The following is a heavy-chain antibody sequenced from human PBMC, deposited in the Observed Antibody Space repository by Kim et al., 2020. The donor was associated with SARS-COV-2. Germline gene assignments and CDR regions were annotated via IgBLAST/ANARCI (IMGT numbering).Heavy chain of an antibody. Sequence: SETLSLTCAVYGESFSGYNCSWIRQPPGGGLEWIGEISHSGSTNYNPSLKSRVTISLDTSKNQFSLKLSSVTAADTAVYYFARGDKGRFWSGSVYYYYY. CDR1: GESFSGYN. CDR3: ARGDKGRFWSGSVYYYYY. CDR2: ISHSGST. J-gene: IGHJ6*03. D-gene: IGHD3-3*01. V-gene: IGHV4-34*01.